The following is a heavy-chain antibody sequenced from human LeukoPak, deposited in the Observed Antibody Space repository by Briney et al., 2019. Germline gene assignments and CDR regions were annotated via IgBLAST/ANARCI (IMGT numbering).Heavy chain of an antibody. CDR3: ARQPTSGGTVY. CDR1: GFSLTDYY. CDR2: ISSSGTTT. V-gene: IGHV3-11*04. D-gene: IGHD3-16*01. J-gene: IGHJ4*02. Sequence: GGSLRLSSAAPGFSLTDYYMTWRRQAPGKGLEWVSYISSSGTTTYYAGSVTGRFTISRDIARKSLYLQMNSLRAEDTAVYFCARQPTSGGTVYWGQGTPVTVSS.